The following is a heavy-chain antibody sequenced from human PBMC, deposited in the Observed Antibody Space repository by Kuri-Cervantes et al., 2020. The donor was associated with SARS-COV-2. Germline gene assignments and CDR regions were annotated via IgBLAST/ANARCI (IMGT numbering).Heavy chain of an antibody. CDR3: ANSNYVFRTYYFDY. V-gene: IGHV3-30*19. CDR2: ISYDGSNK. CDR1: GFTFSSYG. Sequence: GGSLRLSCAAPGFTFSSYGMHWVRQAPGKGLEWVAVISYDGSNKYYADSVKGRFTISRDNSKNTLHLQMNSLRAEDTAVYYCANSNYVFRTYYFDYWGQGTLVTVSS. D-gene: IGHD4-11*01. J-gene: IGHJ4*02.